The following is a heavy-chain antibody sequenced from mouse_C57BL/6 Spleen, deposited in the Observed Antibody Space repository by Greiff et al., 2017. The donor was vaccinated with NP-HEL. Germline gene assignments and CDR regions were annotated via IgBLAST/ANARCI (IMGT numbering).Heavy chain of an antibody. CDR1: GFSLTRYG. CDR2: IWGVGST. D-gene: IGHD2-4*01. Sequence: VKLVESGPGLVAPSQSLSITCTVSGFSLTRYGVEWVRQSPGKGLEWLGVIWGVGSTNYNSALKSRLSISKDNSKSQVFLKMNSLQTDDTAMYYCARGGTTMITRGFAYWGQGTLVTVSA. J-gene: IGHJ3*01. CDR3: ARGGTTMITRGFAY. V-gene: IGHV2-6*01.